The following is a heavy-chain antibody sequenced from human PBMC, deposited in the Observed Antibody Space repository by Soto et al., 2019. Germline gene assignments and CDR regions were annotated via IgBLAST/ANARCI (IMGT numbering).Heavy chain of an antibody. CDR3: ARDVIMMVRRRAFDI. CDR2: IYYSGST. J-gene: IGHJ3*02. Sequence: SETLSLTCTVSGGSISSGGYYWSWIRQHTGKGLEWIGYIYYSGSTNYNSSLKSRVTISVDRSKNQFSLKLSSVTAADTAVYYCARDVIMMVRRRAFDIWGQGTMVTVSS. D-gene: IGHD3-16*01. V-gene: IGHV4-31*03. CDR1: GGSISSGGYY.